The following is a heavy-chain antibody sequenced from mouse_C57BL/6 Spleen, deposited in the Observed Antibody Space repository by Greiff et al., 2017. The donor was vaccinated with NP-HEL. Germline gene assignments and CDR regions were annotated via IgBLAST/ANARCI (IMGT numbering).Heavy chain of an antibody. CDR1: GYSITSGYY. CDR3: ARAYGDAMDY. J-gene: IGHJ4*01. CDR2: ISYDGSN. V-gene: IGHV3-6*01. D-gene: IGHD1-1*02. Sequence: DVHLVESGPGLVKPSQSLSLTCSVTGYSITSGYYWNWIRQFPGNKLEWMGYISYDGSNNYNPSLKNRISITRDTSKNQFFLKLNSVTTEDTATYYCARAYGDAMDYWGQGTSVTVSS.